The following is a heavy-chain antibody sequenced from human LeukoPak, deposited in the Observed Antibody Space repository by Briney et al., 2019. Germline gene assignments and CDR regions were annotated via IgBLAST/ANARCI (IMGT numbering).Heavy chain of an antibody. D-gene: IGHD2-2*01. CDR3: AREFCSSTRCYGAFDY. J-gene: IGHJ4*02. CDR2: IYSSGNT. Sequence: SETLSLTCTVSGGSISSYYWSWIRQPPGKGLEWIGCIYSSGNTNYNPSLKGRVTISVDTSKNQFSLKLSSVTAADTAVYYCAREFCSSTRCYGAFDYWGQGILVTVSS. CDR1: GGSISSYY. V-gene: IGHV4-59*01.